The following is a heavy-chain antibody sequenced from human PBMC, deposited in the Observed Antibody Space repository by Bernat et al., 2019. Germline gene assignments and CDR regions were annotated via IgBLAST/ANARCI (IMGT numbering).Heavy chain of an antibody. CDR1: GFTFSSYA. V-gene: IGHV3-30-3*01. CDR3: ARDLSRPVVPAAIDNHYERGY. CDR2: ISYDGSNK. Sequence: QVQLVESGGGVVQPGRSLGLSCAASGFTFSSYAMHWVRQAPGKGLEWVAVISYDGSNKYYADSVKGRFTISRDNSKNTLYLQMNSLRAEDTAVYYCARDLSRPVVPAAIDNHYERGYWGQGTLVTVSS. J-gene: IGHJ4*02. D-gene: IGHD2-2*01.